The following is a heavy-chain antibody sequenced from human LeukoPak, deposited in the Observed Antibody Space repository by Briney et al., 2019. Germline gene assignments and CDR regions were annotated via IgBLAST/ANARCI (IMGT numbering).Heavy chain of an antibody. J-gene: IGHJ6*02. D-gene: IGHD2-2*01. CDR2: IIPILGIA. Sequence: ASVKVSCKASGYTFTSYYMHWVRQAPGQGLEWMGRIIPILGIANYAQKFQGRVTITADKSTSTAYMELSSLRSEDTAVYYCARGSQYCSSTSCYDYYYGMDVWGQGTTVTVSS. CDR3: ARGSQYCSSTSCYDYYYGMDV. V-gene: IGHV1-69*04. CDR1: GYTFTSYY.